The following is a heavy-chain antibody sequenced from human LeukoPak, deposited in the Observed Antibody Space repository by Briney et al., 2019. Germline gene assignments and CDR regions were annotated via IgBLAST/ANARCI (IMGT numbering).Heavy chain of an antibody. D-gene: IGHD3-10*01. CDR2: ISSSGSTI. Sequence: GGSLRLSCAASGFTFSSYEMNWVRQAPGKGLEWVSYISSSGSTIYYADSVKGRFTISRDNAKNSLYLQMNSLRAEDTAVYYCARAPSGGSGSYYIWFDPWGQGTLVTVSS. J-gene: IGHJ5*02. CDR3: ARAPSGGSGSYYIWFDP. CDR1: GFTFSSYE. V-gene: IGHV3-48*03.